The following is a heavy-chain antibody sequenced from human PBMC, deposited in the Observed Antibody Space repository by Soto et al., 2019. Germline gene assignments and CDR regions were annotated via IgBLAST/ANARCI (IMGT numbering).Heavy chain of an antibody. CDR2: MNPNSGNT. V-gene: IGHV1-8*01. D-gene: IGHD3-22*01. Sequence: ASVKVSCKASGYTFTSYDINWVRQATGQGPEWVGWMNPNSGNTGSAQKFQGRVTVTRNISISTAYMELNNLRAEDTAVYYCAKHLIGGRLQSPFDLWGQGTQVTVSS. CDR3: AKHLIGGRLQSPFDL. CDR1: GYTFTSYD. J-gene: IGHJ4*02.